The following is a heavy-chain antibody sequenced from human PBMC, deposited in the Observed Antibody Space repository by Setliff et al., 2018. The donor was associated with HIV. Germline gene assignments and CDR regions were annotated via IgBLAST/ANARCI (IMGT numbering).Heavy chain of an antibody. CDR3: ARSGYGDYDVEAPWDY. CDR2: ISAYSGDT. V-gene: IGHV1-18*01. Sequence: ASVKVSCKASGYPFSGYGISWVRQAPGQGLEWMGWISAYSGDTNYAQKFQGRLTMTTDTSTSTAYMEVSGLKSDDTAVYYCARSGYGDYDVEAPWDYWGQGTLVTVSS. J-gene: IGHJ4*02. D-gene: IGHD4-17*01. CDR1: GYPFSGYG.